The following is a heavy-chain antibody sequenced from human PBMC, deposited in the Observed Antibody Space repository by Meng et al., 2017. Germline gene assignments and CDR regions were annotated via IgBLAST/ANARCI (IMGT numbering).Heavy chain of an antibody. J-gene: IGHJ4*02. CDR1: GGSISSSNW. CDR2: IYHSEST. V-gene: IGHV4-4*02. Sequence: VHLQEAGTGLVKPSVTLSRSWALSGGSISSSNWWSWVRQPRGKGMEWIGEIYHSESTNYNPSLKSRVTIYVDKSKNQFSLKLSSVTAADTAVYYCARGTDYGDYYFDYWGQGTLVTVSS. D-gene: IGHD4-17*01. CDR3: ARGTDYGDYYFDY.